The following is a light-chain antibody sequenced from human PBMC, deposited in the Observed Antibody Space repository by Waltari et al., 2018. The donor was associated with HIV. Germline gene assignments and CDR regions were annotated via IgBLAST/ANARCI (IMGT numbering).Light chain of an antibody. CDR3: QHYYTYPMS. Sequence: AIRLTQSPSSFSASTGDRGNITCRASHDISSYLAWYQQKPGKAPKVLIHDASTLQSRVPSRFSGSGSRTDFTLTISCLQSEDFATYYCQHYYTYPMSFGPGTKVDIK. CDR1: HDISSY. CDR2: DAS. V-gene: IGKV1-8*01. J-gene: IGKJ3*01.